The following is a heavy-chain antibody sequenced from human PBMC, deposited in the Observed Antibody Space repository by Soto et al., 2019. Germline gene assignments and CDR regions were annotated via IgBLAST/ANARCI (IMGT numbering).Heavy chain of an antibody. J-gene: IGHJ4*02. D-gene: IGHD6-19*01. Sequence: PSQTLSLTCAISGDSVSNNNAAWNWIRQSPSRGLEWLGRTYYRSKWYHDYAGSVKSRMNINPDTSKNQFSLQLNSLTPDDTAVYYCARAPIAVPGTWYVHNWGQGTLVTVSS. CDR1: GDSVSNNNAA. V-gene: IGHV6-1*01. CDR2: TYYRSKWYH. CDR3: ARAPIAVPGTWYVHN.